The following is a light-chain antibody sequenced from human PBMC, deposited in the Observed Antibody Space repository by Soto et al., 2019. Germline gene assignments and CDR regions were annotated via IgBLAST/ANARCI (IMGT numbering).Light chain of an antibody. CDR3: QQYNNWLWT. Sequence: EIVMTQSPATLSVSPGERATLSCRASQSVNSNLVWFQQKPGQAPRLLIYGASTRATGIPGRFSGSGFGTDFTLTISSLQSEDFEVYYCQQYNNWLWTFGQGTKVEIK. CDR1: QSVNSN. V-gene: IGKV3-15*01. J-gene: IGKJ1*01. CDR2: GAS.